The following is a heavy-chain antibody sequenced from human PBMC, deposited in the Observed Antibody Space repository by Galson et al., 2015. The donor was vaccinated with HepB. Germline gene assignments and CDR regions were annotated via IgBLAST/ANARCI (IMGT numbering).Heavy chain of an antibody. CDR1: GYTFTGYY. CDR2: INPNSGGT. D-gene: IGHD3-22*01. V-gene: IGHV1-2*02. J-gene: IGHJ4*02. Sequence: SVKVSCKASGYTFTGYYMHWVRQAPGQGLEWMGWINPNSGGTNYAQKFQGRVTLTRDTSISTAYMELSRLRSDDTAVYYCAKNAYCYDSSGYYSRWGQGTLVTVSS. CDR3: AKNAYCYDSSGYYSR.